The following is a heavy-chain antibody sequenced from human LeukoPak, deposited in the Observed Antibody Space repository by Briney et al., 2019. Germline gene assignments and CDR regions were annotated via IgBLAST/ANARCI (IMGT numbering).Heavy chain of an antibody. CDR1: GGSISSSSYS. V-gene: IGHV4-39*01. CDR3: ARRFAPSRNDAFDI. CDR2: IYGSGST. J-gene: IGHJ3*02. D-gene: IGHD3-10*01. Sequence: SETLSLTCTVSGGSISSSSYSWGWIRQPPAKGLEWIGSIYGSGSTYFNPSLKSRVTISVDTSKNQFSLKLSSVTASDTAVYYCARRFAPSRNDAFDIWGQGTMVTVSS.